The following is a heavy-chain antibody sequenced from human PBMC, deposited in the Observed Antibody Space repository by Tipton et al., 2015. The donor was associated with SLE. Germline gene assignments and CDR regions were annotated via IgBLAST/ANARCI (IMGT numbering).Heavy chain of an antibody. CDR1: GFTFSSYA. Sequence: SLRLSCAASGFTFSSYAMHWVRQAPGKGLEWVAVISYDGSNKYYADSVKGRFTISRDNSKNTLYLQMNSLRAEDTAVYYCAGGVSYYYYYGMDVWGQGTTVTVSS. CDR3: AGGVSYYYYYGMDV. V-gene: IGHV3-30-3*01. J-gene: IGHJ6*02. D-gene: IGHD6-13*01. CDR2: ISYDGSNK.